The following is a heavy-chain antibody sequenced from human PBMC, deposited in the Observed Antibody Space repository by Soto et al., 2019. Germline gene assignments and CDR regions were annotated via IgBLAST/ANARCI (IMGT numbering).Heavy chain of an antibody. D-gene: IGHD5-12*01. CDR1: GYTFTSYA. J-gene: IGHJ2*01. CDR3: ARDSVATIEWYFDL. V-gene: IGHV1-3*01. Sequence: GASVKVSCKASGYTFTSYAMHWVRQAPGQRLEWMGWINAGNGNTKYSQKFQGRVTITRDTSASTAYMELSSLRSEDTAVYYCARDSVATIEWYFDLWGRGTLVTVSS. CDR2: INAGNGNT.